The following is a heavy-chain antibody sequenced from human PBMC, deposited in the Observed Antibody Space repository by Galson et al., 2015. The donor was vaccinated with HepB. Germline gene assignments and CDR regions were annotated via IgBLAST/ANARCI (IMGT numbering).Heavy chain of an antibody. CDR1: GDSVSSNSAA. CDR2: TYYRSKWYN. CDR3: ARDSVPGEPGWFDP. D-gene: IGHD1-14*01. Sequence: CAISGDSVSSNSAAWNWIRQSPSRGLEWLGRTYYRSKWYNDYAVSVKSRITINPDTSKNQFSLQLNSVTPEDTAVYYCARDSVPGEPGWFDPWGQGTLVTVSS. J-gene: IGHJ5*02. V-gene: IGHV6-1*01.